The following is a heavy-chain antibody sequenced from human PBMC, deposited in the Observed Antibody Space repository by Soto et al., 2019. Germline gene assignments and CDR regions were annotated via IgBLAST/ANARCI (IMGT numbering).Heavy chain of an antibody. D-gene: IGHD3-22*01. J-gene: IGHJ5*02. V-gene: IGHV5-51*01. CDR1: GYKFTSSW. CDR2: IFPSDSDT. Sequence: GESLKISCRTSGYKFTSSWIAWVRQKPGKGLEWMGIIFPSDSDTRYSPSFQGQVTISADRSTSTVFLQWASLKASDTAVYFCARKDKSGYFNWFDPWGQGTLVTVSS. CDR3: ARKDKSGYFNWFDP.